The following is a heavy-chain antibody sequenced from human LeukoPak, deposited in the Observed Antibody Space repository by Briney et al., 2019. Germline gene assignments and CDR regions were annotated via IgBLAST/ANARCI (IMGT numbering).Heavy chain of an antibody. D-gene: IGHD6-6*01. J-gene: IGHJ4*02. V-gene: IGHV1-69*13. CDR3: ARAEEYSSSSGGY. CDR1: GGTFSSYA. Sequence: ASVKVSCKASGGTFSSYAISWVRQAPGQGLEWVGGIIPIFGTANYAQKFQGRVTITADESTSTAYMELSSLRSEDTAVYYCARAEEYSSSSGGYWGQGTLVTVSS. CDR2: IIPIFGTA.